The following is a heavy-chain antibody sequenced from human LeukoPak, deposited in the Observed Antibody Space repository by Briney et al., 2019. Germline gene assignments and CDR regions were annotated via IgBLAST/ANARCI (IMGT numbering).Heavy chain of an antibody. V-gene: IGHV3-48*03. Sequence: PGGSLRLSCAASGFTFSSYEMNWVHQAPGKGLEWVSYISSSGSTIYYADSVKGRFTISRDNSKNTLFLQMNSLRAEDTAVYYCVTSSAPDYWGQGTLVTVSS. J-gene: IGHJ4*02. CDR2: ISSSGSTI. CDR3: VTSSAPDY. CDR1: GFTFSSYE.